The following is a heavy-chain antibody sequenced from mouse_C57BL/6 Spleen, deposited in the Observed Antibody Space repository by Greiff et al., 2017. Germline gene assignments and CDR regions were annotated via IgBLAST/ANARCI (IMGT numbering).Heavy chain of an antibody. V-gene: IGHV1-82*01. CDR3: ATRHGSRRYFDV. CDR2: IYPGDGDT. CDR1: GYAFSSSW. D-gene: IGHD1-1*01. J-gene: IGHJ1*03. Sequence: QVQLKESGPELVKPGASVKISCKASGYAFSSSWMNWVKQRPGKGLEWIGRIYPGDGDTNYNGKFKGKATLTADKSSSTAYMQLSSLTSEDSAVYFCATRHGSRRYFDVWGTGTTVTVSS.